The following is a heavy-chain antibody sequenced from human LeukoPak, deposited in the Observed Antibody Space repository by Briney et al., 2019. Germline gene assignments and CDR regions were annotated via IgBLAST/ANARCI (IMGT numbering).Heavy chain of an antibody. Sequence: GGSLRLSCAASGFTFDDYAMHWVRQAPGKGLEWVSGLNWNSGGIVYADSVKGRFTISRDNSKNTLYLQMNSLRAEDTAVYYCAKDRLAYSYAQPFDYWGQGTLVTVSS. D-gene: IGHD5-18*01. J-gene: IGHJ4*02. CDR2: LNWNSGGI. CDR1: GFTFDDYA. CDR3: AKDRLAYSYAQPFDY. V-gene: IGHV3-9*01.